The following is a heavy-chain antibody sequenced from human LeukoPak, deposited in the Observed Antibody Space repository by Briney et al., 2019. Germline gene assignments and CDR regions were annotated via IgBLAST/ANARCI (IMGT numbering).Heavy chain of an antibody. CDR2: IYYSGGT. CDR3: ARHSGAGTGFVY. D-gene: IGHD6-19*01. J-gene: IGHJ4*02. Sequence: PSETLSLTCTVSGGSTSSYYWSWIRQPPGKGLEWIGYIYYSGGTNYNPSLKSRLTISIDTSKNQFSLKLSSVTAADTAVYYCARHSGAGTGFVYWGQGTLVTVSS. CDR1: GGSTSSYY. V-gene: IGHV4-59*08.